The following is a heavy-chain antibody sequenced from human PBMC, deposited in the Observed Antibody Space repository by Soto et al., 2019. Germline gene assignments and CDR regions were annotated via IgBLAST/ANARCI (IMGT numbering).Heavy chain of an antibody. D-gene: IGHD3-22*01. CDR3: ARDRGRPDLRDTHYYDSSDLDYGMDV. V-gene: IGHV3-7*01. CDR2: INQDGSEK. CDR1: GFTFSSYW. J-gene: IGHJ6*02. Sequence: EVRLVESGGGLVQPGGSLTLSCAASGFTFSSYWMTWVRQAPGKGLEWVANINQDGSEKYYMDSMKGRFTISRDNAKNSLFLQLNSLRAEETAVYYCARDRGRPDLRDTHYYDSSDLDYGMDVWGQGTTVTVSS.